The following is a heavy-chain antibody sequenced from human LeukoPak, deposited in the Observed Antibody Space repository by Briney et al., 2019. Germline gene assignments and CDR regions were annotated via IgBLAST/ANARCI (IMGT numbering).Heavy chain of an antibody. V-gene: IGHV4-34*01. CDR2: INHSGSA. J-gene: IGHJ4*02. CDR1: GGSFSGYY. Sequence: SETLSLTCAVYGGSFSGYYWSWIRQPPGKGLEWIGEINHSGSANYNPSLKSRVTISVDTSKNQFSLKLSSVTAADTAVYYCARGNIAAAGSASIWGQGTLVTVSS. CDR3: ARGNIAAAGSASI. D-gene: IGHD6-13*01.